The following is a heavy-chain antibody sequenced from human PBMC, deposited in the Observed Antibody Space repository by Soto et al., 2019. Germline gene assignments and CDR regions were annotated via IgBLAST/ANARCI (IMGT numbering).Heavy chain of an antibody. CDR1: VDSSSSGGYY. V-gene: IGHV4-31*02. CDR2: LFYSAST. CDR3: AREREEYCSGGTCPNYYYCAMDV. Sequence: PSETLCFTGTVSVDSSSSGGYYWSWVLQHPGKGLEWLGYLFYSASTYYNPSLKSRLTISVDTSKNQFALKLSSVTAADTAVYYCAREREEYCSGGTCPNYYYCAMDVWGQGTTVTVSS. D-gene: IGHD2-15*01. J-gene: IGHJ6*02.